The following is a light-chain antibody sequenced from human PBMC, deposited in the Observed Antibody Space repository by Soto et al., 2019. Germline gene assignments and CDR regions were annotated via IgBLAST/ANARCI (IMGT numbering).Light chain of an antibody. J-gene: IGKJ2*01. V-gene: IGKV1-39*01. Sequence: IPLTQSPSSLSASVGDSVTVTCRASQSINLYLNWYQQKPGKAHTLLIYGASTLQSGVPSRFSGGGSRTDFTLTISSLQTEDFATYYCQQSYRSPYTFGQGTKLEI. CDR2: GAS. CDR3: QQSYRSPYT. CDR1: QSINLY.